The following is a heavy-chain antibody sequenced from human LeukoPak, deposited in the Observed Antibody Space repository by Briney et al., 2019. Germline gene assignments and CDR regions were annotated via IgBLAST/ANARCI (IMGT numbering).Heavy chain of an antibody. J-gene: IGHJ4*02. Sequence: SETLSLTCTVSGGSISSGGYYWSWIRQPPGKGLEWIGYIYHSGSTYYNPSLKSRVTISVDRSKNQFSLKLSSVTAADTAVYYCARGATVTRISFDYWGQGTLVTVSS. D-gene: IGHD4-17*01. CDR2: IYHSGST. CDR1: GGSISSGGYY. CDR3: ARGATVTRISFDY. V-gene: IGHV4-30-2*01.